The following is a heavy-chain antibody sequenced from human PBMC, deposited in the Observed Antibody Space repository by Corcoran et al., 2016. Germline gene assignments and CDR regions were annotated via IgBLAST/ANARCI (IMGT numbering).Heavy chain of an antibody. D-gene: IGHD2-15*01. V-gene: IGHV4-4*07. J-gene: IGHJ6*02. CDR2: IYTSGST. CDR3: GREGGCSGGSCYQGYYYYGMDV. CDR1: GGSISSYY. Sequence: QVQLQESGPGLVKPSETLSLTCTVPGGSISSYYWSWIRQPARKGLEWIGRIYTSGSTNYNPSLKSRVTMSVDASKNQFSLKLSYVTAADTAVYYGGREGGCSGGSCYQGYYYYGMDVWGQGTTVTVSS.